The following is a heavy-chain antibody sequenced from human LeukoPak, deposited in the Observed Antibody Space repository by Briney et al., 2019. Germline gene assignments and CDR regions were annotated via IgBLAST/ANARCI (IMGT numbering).Heavy chain of an antibody. CDR3: ARVPSGSYSRVYYFDY. CDR1: GYTFTGYY. J-gene: IGHJ4*02. D-gene: IGHD1-26*01. Sequence: ASVKVSCKASGYTFTGYYMHWVRQAPGQGLEWMGWINPNSGGTNYAQEFQGRVTMTRDTSISTAYMELSRLRSDDTAVYYCARVPSGSYSRVYYFDYWGQGTLVTVSS. V-gene: IGHV1-2*02. CDR2: INPNSGGT.